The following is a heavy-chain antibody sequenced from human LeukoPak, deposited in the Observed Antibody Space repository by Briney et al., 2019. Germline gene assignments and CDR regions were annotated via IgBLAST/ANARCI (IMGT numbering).Heavy chain of an antibody. J-gene: IGHJ3*02. CDR3: ARDRGSGSYLPSNDAFDI. V-gene: IGHV1-2*04. D-gene: IGHD3-10*01. CDR1: GYTFTGYY. CDR2: INPNSGGT. Sequence: ASVKVSCKASGYTFTGYYMHWVRQAPGQGLEWMGWINPNSGGTNYAQKFQGWVTMTRDTSISTAYMELSRLRSDDTAVYYCARDRGSGSYLPSNDAFDIWGQGTMVTVSS.